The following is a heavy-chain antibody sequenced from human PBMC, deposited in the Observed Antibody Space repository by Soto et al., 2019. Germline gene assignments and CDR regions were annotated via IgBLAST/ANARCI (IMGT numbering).Heavy chain of an antibody. CDR3: ARVVISNDYGDYEEYFQH. CDR2: IIPILGIA. D-gene: IGHD4-17*01. V-gene: IGHV1-69*04. Sequence: GASVKVSCSAAEYTFTGYYMHWVRQAPGQGLEWMGRIIPILGIANYAQKFQGRVTITADKSTSTAYMELSSLRSEDTAVYYCARVVISNDYGDYEEYFQHWGQGTLVTVSS. CDR1: EYTFTGYY. J-gene: IGHJ1*01.